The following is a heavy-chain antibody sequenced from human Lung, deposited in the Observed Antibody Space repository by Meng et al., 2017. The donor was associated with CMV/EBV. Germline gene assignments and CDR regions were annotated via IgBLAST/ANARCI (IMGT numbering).Heavy chain of an antibody. V-gene: IGHV4-61*08. D-gene: IGHD2-15*01. CDR1: GGSIGRGGNY. Sequence: GSLRLSCRVSGGSIGRGGNYYHWIRQPPGKGLEWIGKIYYTGSTNSNPSLKSRVSMSVDTTKNQFSVMFTSVTAADTAVYYCASGNCSASSCYSGDYYGLDVWGQGXTVTVSS. J-gene: IGHJ6*02. CDR2: IYYTGST. CDR3: ASGNCSASSCYSGDYYGLDV.